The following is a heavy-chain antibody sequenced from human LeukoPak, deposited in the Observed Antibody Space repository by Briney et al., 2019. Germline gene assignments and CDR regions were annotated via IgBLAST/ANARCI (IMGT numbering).Heavy chain of an antibody. D-gene: IGHD3-10*01. CDR1: GFTFSSYA. CDR2: ISGSGGSI. J-gene: IGHJ4*02. V-gene: IGHV3-23*01. CDR3: AKDNYGSGSYCHDY. Sequence: GGSLRLSCAASGFTFSSYAMSWVRQAPGKGLEWVSAISGSGGSIYYADSVKGRFTIPRDNSKNTLYLQMNSLRAEDTAVYYCAKDNYGSGSYCHDYWGQGTLVTVSS.